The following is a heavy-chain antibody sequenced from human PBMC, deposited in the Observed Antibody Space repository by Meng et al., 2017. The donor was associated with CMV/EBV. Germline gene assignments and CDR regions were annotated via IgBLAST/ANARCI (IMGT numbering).Heavy chain of an antibody. V-gene: IGHV3-21*01. D-gene: IGHD3-3*01. CDR3: ARDSSISDFWSGYYVGGYYYYGMDV. Sequence: GESLKISCAASGFTFSSYGMHWVRQAPGKGLEWVSSISSSSSYIYYADSVKGRFTISRDNAKNTLYLQMNSLRAEDTAVYYCARDSSISDFWSGYYVGGYYYYGMDVWGQGTTVTVSS. CDR2: ISSSSSYI. J-gene: IGHJ6*02. CDR1: GFTFSSYG.